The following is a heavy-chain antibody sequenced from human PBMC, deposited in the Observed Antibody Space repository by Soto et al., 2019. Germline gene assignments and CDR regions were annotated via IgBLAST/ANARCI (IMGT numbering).Heavy chain of an antibody. V-gene: IGHV3-7*01. CDR2: IKQDGSEK. J-gene: IGHJ6*02. Sequence: PGGSLRLSCAASGFTFSSYWMSWVRQAPGKGLEWVANIKQDGSEKYYVDSVKGRFTISRDNAKNSLYLQMNSLRAEDTAVYYCARDQHYLPYSSSWTYYYYGMDVWGQGTTVTVS. D-gene: IGHD6-13*01. CDR3: ARDQHYLPYSSSWTYYYYGMDV. CDR1: GFTFSSYW.